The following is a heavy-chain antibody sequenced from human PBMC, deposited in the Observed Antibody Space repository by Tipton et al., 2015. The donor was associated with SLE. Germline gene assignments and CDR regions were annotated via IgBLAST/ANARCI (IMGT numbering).Heavy chain of an antibody. D-gene: IGHD1-14*01. CDR2: IYTSGST. V-gene: IGHV4-4*07. CDR1: GGSFSDYY. J-gene: IGHJ3*01. CDR3: ARDQFATVGAFDL. Sequence: TLSLTCALYGGSFSDYYWSWIRQPAGKGLEWIGRIYTSGSTNYHTSLRSRVTVSLDTSKNQISLNLTSVTAADTALYFCARDQFATVGAFDLWGQGTMVTVSS.